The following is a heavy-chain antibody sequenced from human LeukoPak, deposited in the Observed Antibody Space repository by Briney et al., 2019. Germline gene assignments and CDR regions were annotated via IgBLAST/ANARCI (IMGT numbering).Heavy chain of an antibody. CDR1: GFTFSDYY. Sequence: GGSLRLSCAASGFTFSDYYMSWIRQAPGKGLEWVSYISSGGSTIYYADSVKGRFTISRDNAKNSLYLQMNSLRAEDTAVYYCARTFGYDYSYWFDPWGQGTLVTVSS. CDR3: ARTFGYDYSYWFDP. D-gene: IGHD4-11*01. V-gene: IGHV3-11*04. J-gene: IGHJ5*02. CDR2: ISSGGSTI.